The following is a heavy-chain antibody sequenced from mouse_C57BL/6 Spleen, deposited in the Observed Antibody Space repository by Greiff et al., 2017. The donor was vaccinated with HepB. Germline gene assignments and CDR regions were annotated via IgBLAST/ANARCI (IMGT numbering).Heavy chain of an antibody. J-gene: IGHJ2*01. D-gene: IGHD1-1*01. CDR1: GFNIKDYY. CDR3: TTSLIYYYGSSYGDFDY. V-gene: IGHV14-1*01. CDR2: IDPEDGDT. Sequence: VQLQQSGAELVRPGASVKLSCTASGFNIKDYYMHWVKQRPEQGLEWIGRIDPEDGDTEYAPKFQGKATMTADTTSNTAYLQLSSLTSEDTAVYYCTTSLIYYYGSSYGDFDYWGQGTTLTVAS.